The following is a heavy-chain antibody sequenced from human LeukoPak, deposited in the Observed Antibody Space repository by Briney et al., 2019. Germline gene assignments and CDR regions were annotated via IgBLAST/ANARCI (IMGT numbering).Heavy chain of an antibody. CDR1: GFTVSSYW. CDR3: VRGGESTWS. V-gene: IGHV3-74*01. CDR2: INNDGSGT. Sequence: GRSLRLSCAASGFTVSSYWMHWVRQAPGKGPVWVSRINNDGSGTTYADSVKGRFTISRDDAKNTLYLQMNSLRAEGTAVYYCVRGGESTWSWGQGTLVTVSS. D-gene: IGHD2-15*01. J-gene: IGHJ5*02.